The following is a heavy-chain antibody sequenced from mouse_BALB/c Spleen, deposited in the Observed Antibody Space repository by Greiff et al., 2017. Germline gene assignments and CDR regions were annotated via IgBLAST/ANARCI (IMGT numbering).Heavy chain of an antibody. V-gene: IGHV5-6-5*01. CDR3: ARKDGSHYFDY. CDR2: ISSGGST. CDR1: GFTFSSYA. D-gene: IGHD1-1*01. J-gene: IGHJ2*01. Sequence: EVQGVESGGGLVKPGGSLKLSCAASGFTFSSYAMSWVRQTPEKRLEWVASISSGGSTYYPDSVKGRFTISRDNARNILYLQMSSLRSEDTAMYYCARKDGSHYFDYWGQGTTLTVSS.